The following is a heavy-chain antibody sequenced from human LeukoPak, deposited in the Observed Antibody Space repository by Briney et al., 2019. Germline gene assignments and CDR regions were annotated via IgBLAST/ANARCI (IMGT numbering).Heavy chain of an antibody. J-gene: IGHJ4*02. CDR1: GGSFSGYY. V-gene: IGHV4-34*01. CDR3: ARVLRRKGFDY. D-gene: IGHD3-16*01. CDR2: INHSGST. Sequence: SETLSFTCAVYGGSFSGYYWSWIRQPPGKGLEWIGEINHSGSTNYNPSLKSRVTISVDTSKNQFSLKLSSVTAADTAVYYCARVLRRKGFDYWGQGTLVTVSS.